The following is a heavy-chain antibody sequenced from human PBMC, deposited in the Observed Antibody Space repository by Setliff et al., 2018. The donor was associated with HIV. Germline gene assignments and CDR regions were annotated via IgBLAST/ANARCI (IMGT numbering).Heavy chain of an antibody. Sequence: SETLSLTCTVSGGSISSSYWSWIRQPPGKGLEWIGYIYYSGSTNYNPSLKSRVTISVDTSKNQFSLKLSSVTAADTAVYYCARVGGPYYDLLTGYYGAVDYWGQGTLVTVSS. J-gene: IGHJ4*02. CDR3: ARVGGPYYDLLTGYYGAVDY. V-gene: IGHV4-59*01. D-gene: IGHD3-9*01. CDR1: GGSISSSY. CDR2: IYYSGST.